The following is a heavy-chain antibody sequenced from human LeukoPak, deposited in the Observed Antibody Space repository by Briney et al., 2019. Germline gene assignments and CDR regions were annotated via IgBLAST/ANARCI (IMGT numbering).Heavy chain of an antibody. V-gene: IGHV4-61*08. CDR3: ARYEEDPRDAFDI. Sequence: SETLSLTCTVSGGSISSGGYYWSWIRQPPGKGLEWIGYIYYSGSTNYNPSLKSRVTISVDTSKNQFSLKLSSVTAADTAVYYCARYEEDPRDAFDIWGQGTMVTVSS. J-gene: IGHJ3*02. CDR1: GGSISSGGYY. CDR2: IYYSGST. D-gene: IGHD3-16*01.